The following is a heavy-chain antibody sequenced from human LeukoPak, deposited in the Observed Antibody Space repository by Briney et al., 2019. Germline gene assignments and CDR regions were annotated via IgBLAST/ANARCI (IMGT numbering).Heavy chain of an antibody. Sequence: GGSLRLSCAASGFTFSSYSMNWVRQAPGKGLEWVSYISSSSGTIYYADSVKGRFTISRDNSKNTLYLQMNSLRAEDTAVYYCAKDQKRYPVPAFDIWGQGTMVTVSS. CDR1: GFTFSSYS. J-gene: IGHJ3*02. CDR2: ISSSSGTI. CDR3: AKDQKRYPVPAFDI. D-gene: IGHD3-9*01. V-gene: IGHV3-48*01.